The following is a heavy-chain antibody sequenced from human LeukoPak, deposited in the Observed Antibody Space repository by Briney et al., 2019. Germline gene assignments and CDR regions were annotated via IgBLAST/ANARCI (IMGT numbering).Heavy chain of an antibody. CDR3: ARDLIAVAGTSGPFDY. CDR1: GYTFTGYY. CDR2: INPSGGST. V-gene: IGHV1-46*01. D-gene: IGHD6-19*01. J-gene: IGHJ4*02. Sequence: GASVKVSCKASGYTFTGYYMHWVRQAPGQGLEWMGIINPSGGSTSYAQKFQGRVTMTRDMSTSTVYMELSSLRSEDTAVYYCARDLIAVAGTSGPFDYWGQGTLVTVSS.